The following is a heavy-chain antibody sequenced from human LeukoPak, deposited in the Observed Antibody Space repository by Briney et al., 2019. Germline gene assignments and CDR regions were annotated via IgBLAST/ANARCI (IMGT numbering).Heavy chain of an antibody. Sequence: GGSLRLSCAASGFTFSSYWMSWVRQAPGKGLEGVANIKQDGSEKYYVDSVKGRFTISRDNAKNSLYLQMNSLRAEDTAVYYCARDLREGIANWFDPWGQGTLVTVSS. CDR3: ARDLREGIANWFDP. CDR1: GFTFSSYW. CDR2: IKQDGSEK. D-gene: IGHD6-13*01. J-gene: IGHJ5*02. V-gene: IGHV3-7*03.